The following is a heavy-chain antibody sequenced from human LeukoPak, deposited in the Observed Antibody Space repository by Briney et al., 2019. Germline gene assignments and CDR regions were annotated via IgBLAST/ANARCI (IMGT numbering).Heavy chain of an antibody. Sequence: GGSLRLSCAASGFTLSSYAMSWVRQAPGKGLEWVSAISGSGGSTYYADSVKGRFTISRDNSKNTLYLQMNSLRAEDTAVYYCAAVFGVVITGPFDYWGQGTLVTVSS. V-gene: IGHV3-23*01. CDR3: AAVFGVVITGPFDY. CDR2: ISGSGGST. D-gene: IGHD3-3*01. CDR1: GFTLSSYA. J-gene: IGHJ4*02.